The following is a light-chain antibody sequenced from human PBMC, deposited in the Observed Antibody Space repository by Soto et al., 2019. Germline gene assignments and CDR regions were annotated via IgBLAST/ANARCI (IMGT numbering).Light chain of an antibody. CDR3: QQRLNWPPG. CDR1: QSVTNX. J-gene: IGKJ1*01. V-gene: IGKV3-11*01. Sequence: EIFLTQSPDTLSLSPGERATLTCRASQSVTNXIAWYHQRPGQPPRLLIYDASTRATGVPARFSGTRSETDFTLTISDVEPADSALYYCQQRLNWPPGFGQGTKVEIK. CDR2: DAS.